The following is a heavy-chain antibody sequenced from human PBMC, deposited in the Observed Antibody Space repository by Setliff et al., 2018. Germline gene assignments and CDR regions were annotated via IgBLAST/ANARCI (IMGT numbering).Heavy chain of an antibody. D-gene: IGHD6-19*01. CDR1: GFTFRDYS. CDR3: SKEGLSRSSGWYFPKYFDS. J-gene: IGHJ4*02. CDR2: VIQVGSG. V-gene: IGHV3-23*01. Sequence: GGSLRLSCATSGFTFRDYSMVWVRQVPGKGLEWVAGVIQVGSGVYADSVKGRSTISRDNSKSTLYLQMNSLRAEDTAVDYCSKEGLSRSSGWYFPKYFDSWGQGTLVTVSS.